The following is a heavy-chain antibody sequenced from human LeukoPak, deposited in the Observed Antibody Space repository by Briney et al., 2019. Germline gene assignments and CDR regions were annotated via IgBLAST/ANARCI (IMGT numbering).Heavy chain of an antibody. CDR1: GFTFDDYA. CDR3: AKVPDFGVGYYYYYMDV. J-gene: IGHJ6*03. CDR2: ISWDGGST. D-gene: IGHD3-3*01. V-gene: IGHV3-43D*03. Sequence: AGGSLRLSCAASGFTFDDYAMHWVRQAPGKGLEWVSLISWDGGSTYYADSVKGRFTISRDNSKNTLYLQMNSLRAEDTAVYYCAKVPDFGVGYYYYYMDVWGKGTTVTVSS.